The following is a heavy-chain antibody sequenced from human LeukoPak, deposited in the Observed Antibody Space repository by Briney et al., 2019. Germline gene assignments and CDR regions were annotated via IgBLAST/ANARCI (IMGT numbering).Heavy chain of an antibody. Sequence: PGGSLRLSCAASGFTFSSYEMNWVRQAPGKGLEWVSYISSSGSTIYYADSVKGRFTISRDNAKNSLYLQMNSLRAEDTAVYYCARARWLQILGALDIWGQGTMVTVSS. D-gene: IGHD5-24*01. CDR2: ISSSGSTI. V-gene: IGHV3-48*03. CDR1: GFTFSSYE. CDR3: ARARWLQILGALDI. J-gene: IGHJ3*02.